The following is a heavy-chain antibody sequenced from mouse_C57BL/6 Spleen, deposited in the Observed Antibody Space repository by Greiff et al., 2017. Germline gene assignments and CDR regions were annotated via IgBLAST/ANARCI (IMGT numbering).Heavy chain of an antibody. CDR2: IWTGGGT. J-gene: IGHJ4*01. V-gene: IGHV2-9-1*01. CDR1: GFSLTSYA. Sequence: VKLMESGPGLVAPSQSLSITCTVSGFSLTSYAISWVRQPPGKGLEWLGGIWTGGGTNYNSALKSRLSISKDNSKSQVFLKMNSLQTDDTARYYCARKGDAMDYWGQGTSVTVSS. CDR3: ARKGDAMDY.